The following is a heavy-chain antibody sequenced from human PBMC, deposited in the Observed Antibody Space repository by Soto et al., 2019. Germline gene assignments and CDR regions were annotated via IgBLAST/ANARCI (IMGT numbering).Heavy chain of an antibody. Sequence: EVQLLESGGNLIQPGESLRLSCAASGLIFSNFGMSWVRQVPGKGLEWVASISGGGGNTYYADFVRGRFTISRDNSKNTLYFHMTSLRAEDPALYSCAKAYTGSHFGSLVILGQGTPVTVSS. J-gene: IGHJ6*02. CDR3: AKAYTGSHFGSLVI. V-gene: IGHV3-23*01. CDR2: ISGGGGNT. CDR1: GLIFSNFG. D-gene: IGHD1-26*01.